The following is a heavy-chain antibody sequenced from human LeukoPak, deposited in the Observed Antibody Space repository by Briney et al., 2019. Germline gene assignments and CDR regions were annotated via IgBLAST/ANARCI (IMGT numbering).Heavy chain of an antibody. Sequence: GGSLRLSCAASGFTFSSYAMSWVRQAPGKGLEWVSVISGSGGSTFSAESVKGRFTISRDNSKNTLYLQMNSLRVEDTAVYYCAKGPRASGWTYFDYWGQGTLVTVSS. CDR2: ISGSGGST. CDR1: GFTFSSYA. D-gene: IGHD6-19*01. CDR3: AKGPRASGWTYFDY. J-gene: IGHJ4*02. V-gene: IGHV3-23*01.